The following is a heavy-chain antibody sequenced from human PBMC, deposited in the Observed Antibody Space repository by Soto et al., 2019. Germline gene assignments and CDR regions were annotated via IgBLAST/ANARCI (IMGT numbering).Heavy chain of an antibody. D-gene: IGHD6-19*01. CDR2: IKSKTDGGTT. V-gene: IGHV3-15*01. CDR3: TTEITGWYWNY. CDR1: GFTFSNAW. J-gene: IGHJ4*02. Sequence: NPGGSLRLSCAASGFTFSNAWMSWVRQAPGKGLEWVGRIKSKTDGGTTDYAAPVKGRFSISRDDSKNTLYLQMNSLKTEDTAVYYCTTEITGWYWNYWGQGTLVTVSS.